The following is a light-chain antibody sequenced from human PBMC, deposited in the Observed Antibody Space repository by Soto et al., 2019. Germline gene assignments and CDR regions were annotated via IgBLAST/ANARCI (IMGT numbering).Light chain of an antibody. V-gene: IGKV1-39*01. CDR2: AAS. CDR3: QQSYSSPPT. Sequence: DIQMTQSPSSLSASVGDRVTITCRASQSISSYLNWYQQKPGKAPKLLIYAASSLQSGVPSRFSGSGSGTDFTLTISCLQPEDFATYYCQQSYSSPPTFGQGTKVDIK. J-gene: IGKJ1*01. CDR1: QSISSY.